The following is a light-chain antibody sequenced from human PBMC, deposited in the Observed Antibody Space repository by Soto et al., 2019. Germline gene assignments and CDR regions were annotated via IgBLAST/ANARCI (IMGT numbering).Light chain of an antibody. Sequence: IHLTHSPSTLSASVGYRFTITSRASQSISSWLAWYQQKPGKAPKLLIFDAYSLESGTPSRFSGSGSGTDFTLTISSLQPEDFATYYCQQLNSYPITFGQGTRLEIK. CDR2: DAY. CDR3: QQLNSYPIT. J-gene: IGKJ5*01. CDR1: QSISSW. V-gene: IGKV1-13*02.